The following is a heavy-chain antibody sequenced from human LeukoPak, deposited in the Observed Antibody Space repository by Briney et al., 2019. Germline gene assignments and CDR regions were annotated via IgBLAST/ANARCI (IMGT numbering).Heavy chain of an antibody. J-gene: IGHJ2*01. V-gene: IGHV3-43*01. D-gene: IGHD6-19*01. Sequence: QTGGSLRLSCEVSGFTFNDYTMHWVRQAPGKGLEWVSLISWDSSGTYYAKSVKGRFTISRDNSKNSLYLQMSNLRTEDTALYYCAKDQGKRWLGRTSGGGYFDLWGRGTLVTVSS. CDR2: ISWDSSGT. CDR1: GFTFNDYT. CDR3: AKDQGKRWLGRTSGGGYFDL.